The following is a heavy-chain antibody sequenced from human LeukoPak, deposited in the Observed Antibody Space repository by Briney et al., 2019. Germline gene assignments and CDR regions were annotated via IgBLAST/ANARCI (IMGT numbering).Heavy chain of an antibody. CDR3: AKDQFSSGFEYFQH. J-gene: IGHJ1*01. CDR1: GFTFSNYV. V-gene: IGHV3-30*14. D-gene: IGHD6-19*01. CDR2: MSHDGSNI. Sequence: PGGSLRLSCASSGFTFSNYVLYWVRQAPGKGLEWVAGMSHDGSNIYYADPVKGRFTVSRDNSKNTLYLQMNSLRPEDTAVYYCAKDQFSSGFEYFQHWGQGTLVTVSS.